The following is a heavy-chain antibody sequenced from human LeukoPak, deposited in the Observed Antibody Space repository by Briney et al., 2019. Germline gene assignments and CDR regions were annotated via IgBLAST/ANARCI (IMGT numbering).Heavy chain of an antibody. CDR1: GGSISSSSYY. CDR3: ARGVRTSTWFHFDY. J-gene: IGHJ4*02. V-gene: IGHV4-39*07. CDR2: IYYSGST. Sequence: SETLSLTCTVSGGSISSSSYYWGWIRQPPGKGLEWIGSIYYSGSTYYNPSLKSRVTISVDTSKNQFSLKLSSVTAADTAMYYCARGVRTSTWFHFDYWGQGTLVTVSS. D-gene: IGHD6-13*01.